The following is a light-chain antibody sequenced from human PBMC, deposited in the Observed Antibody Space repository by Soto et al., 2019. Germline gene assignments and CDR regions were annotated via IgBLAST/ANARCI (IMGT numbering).Light chain of an antibody. CDR2: EAS. V-gene: IGLV2-8*01. J-gene: IGLJ3*02. CDR1: SSAFGVFNY. Sequence: QSALTQPPSASGSPGQSVTISCAGSSSAFGVFNYVSWYQQHPGKAPKLIIYEASKRPSGVPDRFSGSKSGNTASLTVSGLQPEDEAEYYCSSHAGTNNWGVFGGGTKLTVL. CDR3: SSHAGTNNWGV.